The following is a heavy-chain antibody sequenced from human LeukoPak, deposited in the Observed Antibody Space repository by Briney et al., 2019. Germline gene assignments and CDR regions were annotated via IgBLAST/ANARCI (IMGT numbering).Heavy chain of an antibody. CDR3: ATDRIAYDFWSGPTVGYAFDI. CDR1: GYTLTELS. V-gene: IGHV1-24*01. Sequence: ASVKVSCKVSGYTLTELSMHWVRQAPGKGLEWMGGFDPEDGETIYAQKFQGRVTMTEDTSTDTAYMELSSLRSEDTAVYYCATDRIAYDFWSGPTVGYAFDIWGQGTMVTVSS. J-gene: IGHJ3*02. CDR2: FDPEDGET. D-gene: IGHD3-3*01.